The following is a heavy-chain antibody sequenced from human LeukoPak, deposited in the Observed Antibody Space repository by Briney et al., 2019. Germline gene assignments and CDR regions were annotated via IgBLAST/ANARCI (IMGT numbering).Heavy chain of an antibody. J-gene: IGHJ4*02. V-gene: IGHV4-34*01. CDR1: GGSFSGYY. D-gene: IGHD1-26*01. Sequence: PSETLSLTCAVYGGSFSGYYWSWIRQPPGKGLEWIGEINHSGSTNYNPSLKSRVTISVDTSKNQFSLKLSSVTAADTAVYYCARGQYSGSYYSSLRHYFDYWGQGTLVTVSS. CDR2: INHSGST. CDR3: ARGQYSGSYYSSLRHYFDY.